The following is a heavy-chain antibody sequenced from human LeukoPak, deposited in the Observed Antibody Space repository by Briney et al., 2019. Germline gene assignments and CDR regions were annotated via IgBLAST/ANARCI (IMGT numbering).Heavy chain of an antibody. Sequence: ASETLSLTCAVYGESLSKYYWTWIRESPGKGLEWIGEINHRGSTNLNPSLKSRVTLSVDTSKYQFSLKLTSVTAADAAVYYCASSVGSTDYWGQGTLVTVSS. CDR2: INHRGST. J-gene: IGHJ4*02. CDR3: ASSVGSTDY. D-gene: IGHD1-26*01. V-gene: IGHV4-34*01. CDR1: GESLSKYY.